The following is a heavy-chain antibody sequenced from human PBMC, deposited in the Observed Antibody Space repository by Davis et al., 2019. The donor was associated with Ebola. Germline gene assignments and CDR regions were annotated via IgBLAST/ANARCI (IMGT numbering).Heavy chain of an antibody. D-gene: IGHD3-3*01. J-gene: IGHJ4*02. CDR3: TSSYDDFWSGSYD. CDR2: SETSDTNFNA. CDR1: GLISSNYV. V-gene: IGHV3-23*05. Sequence: PGGSLRLSCEISGLISSNYVMYWVRQASGKGLEWISASETSDTNFNANYADSVKGRFTIIRDNSRNTVFLQMNSLRVEDTAVYYCTSSYDDFWSGSYDWGQGTLVTVSS.